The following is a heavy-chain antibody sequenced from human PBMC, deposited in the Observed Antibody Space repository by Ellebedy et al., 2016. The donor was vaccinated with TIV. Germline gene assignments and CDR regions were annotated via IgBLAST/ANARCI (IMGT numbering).Heavy chain of an antibody. CDR3: ARGLTYCGGDCSGYFQH. CDR1: GGSFSGYY. V-gene: IGHV4-34*01. D-gene: IGHD2-21*02. Sequence: SETLSLTCAVYGGSFSGYYWSWIRQPPGKGLEWIGEINHNGKTNYSPSLKSRVTVSVDTSKNQFSLELSSVTAGDTAVYYWARGLTYCGGDCSGYFQHWGQGTLVTVSS. J-gene: IGHJ1*01. CDR2: INHNGKT.